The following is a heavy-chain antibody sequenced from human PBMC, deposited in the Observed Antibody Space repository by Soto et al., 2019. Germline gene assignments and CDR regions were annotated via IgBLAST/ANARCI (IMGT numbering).Heavy chain of an antibody. D-gene: IGHD2-15*01. CDR3: ARPVQDKLYGMDV. CDR1: GYIFTTYW. V-gene: IGHV5-51*01. CDR2: INPTDSDT. Sequence: GESLKISCKASGYIFTTYWIAWVRQMPGKGLEWIGIINPTDSDTRYSPSFQGQVTISADKSISTAYLQWSSLKASDTAMYYCARPVQDKLYGMDVWGQGTTVTVSS. J-gene: IGHJ6*02.